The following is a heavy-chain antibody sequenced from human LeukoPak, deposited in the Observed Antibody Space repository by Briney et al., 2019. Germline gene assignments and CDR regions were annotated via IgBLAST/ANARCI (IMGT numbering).Heavy chain of an antibody. J-gene: IGHJ5*02. D-gene: IGHD3-22*01. CDR3: ARHRPSYETSGYPDH. CDR2: IYSSGSA. V-gene: IGHV4-59*08. CDR1: GASISGYF. Sequence: PSETLSLTCTSFGASISGYFWSWIRQSPGKGLECIGHIYSSGSANYNPSLESRVTMSVDVSKNQLYLRLSSVTAADTAVYFCARHRPSYETSGYPDHWGQGTLVPVSS.